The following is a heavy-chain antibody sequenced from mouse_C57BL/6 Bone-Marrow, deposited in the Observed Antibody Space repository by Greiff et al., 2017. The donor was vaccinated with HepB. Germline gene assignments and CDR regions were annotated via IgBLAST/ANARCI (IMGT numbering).Heavy chain of an antibody. CDR1: GFTFSDYY. CDR3: AREGSYGNYPSYFDY. CDR2: INYDGSST. D-gene: IGHD2-1*01. Sequence: EVKLVESEGGLVQPGSSMKLSCTASGFTFSDYYMAWVRQVPEKGLEWVANINYDGSSTYYLDSLKSRFIISRDNAKNILYLQMSSLKSEDTATYYCAREGSYGNYPSYFDYWGQGTTLTVSS. J-gene: IGHJ2*01. V-gene: IGHV5-16*01.